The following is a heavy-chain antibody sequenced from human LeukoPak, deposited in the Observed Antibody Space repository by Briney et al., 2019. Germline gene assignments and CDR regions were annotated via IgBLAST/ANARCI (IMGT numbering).Heavy chain of an antibody. J-gene: IGHJ3*02. CDR1: GYTFTGYY. CDR3: ARDHYYDSSGLSDAFDI. V-gene: IGHV1-2*02. CDR2: INPNSGGT. D-gene: IGHD3-22*01. Sequence: ASVKVSCKASGYTFTGYYMHWVRQAPGQGLEWMGWINPNSGGTNYAQKFQGRVTMTRDTSISTAYMEVSRLRSDDTAVYYCARDHYYDSSGLSDAFDIWGQGTMVTVSS.